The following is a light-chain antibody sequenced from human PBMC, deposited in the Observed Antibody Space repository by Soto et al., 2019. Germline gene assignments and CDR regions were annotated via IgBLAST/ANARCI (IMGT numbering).Light chain of an antibody. CDR1: SSDIGGYDH. V-gene: IGLV2-8*01. CDR2: EVT. CDR3: SSYTTSSPLEV. Sequence: QSALTQTPSASGSPGQSVTISCTGTSSDIGGYDHVSWYQQHPGKAPKVMIYEVTKRPSGVPDRFSGSKAGNTASLTVFGLQAEDEADYYCSSYTTSSPLEVFGGGTKLTVL. J-gene: IGLJ3*02.